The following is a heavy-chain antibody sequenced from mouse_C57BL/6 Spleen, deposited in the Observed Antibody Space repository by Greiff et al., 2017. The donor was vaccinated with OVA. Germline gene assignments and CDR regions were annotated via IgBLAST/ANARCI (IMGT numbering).Heavy chain of an antibody. D-gene: IGHD3-3*01. CDR3: ARSGLGNYFDD. Sequence: VQLQQPGAELVKPGASVKLSCKASGYTFTSYWMHWVKQRPGQGLEWVGLIHPNSGSTNYNEKFKSQATLSVDKSSSTAYMQLSSLTSEDSAVYYCARSGLGNYFDDWGQGTTLTVSS. CDR2: IHPNSGST. CDR1: GYTFTSYW. J-gene: IGHJ2*01. V-gene: IGHV1-64*01.